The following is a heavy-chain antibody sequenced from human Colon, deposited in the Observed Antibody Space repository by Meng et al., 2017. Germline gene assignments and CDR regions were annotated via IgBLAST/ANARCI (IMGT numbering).Heavy chain of an antibody. CDR3: AAFRSGKIDY. CDR2: ISSDGSST. D-gene: IGHD1-26*01. CDR1: EFTFSSYW. Sequence: EVQLGESGGGLVQPGVSLGLSCAASEFTFSSYWMHWVRQAPGKGLVWVSRISSDGSSTIYADSVKGRFTISRDNAKNTLSLQMNSLRAEDTAVYYCAAFRSGKIDYWGQGTLVTVSS. V-gene: IGHV3-74*01. J-gene: IGHJ4*02.